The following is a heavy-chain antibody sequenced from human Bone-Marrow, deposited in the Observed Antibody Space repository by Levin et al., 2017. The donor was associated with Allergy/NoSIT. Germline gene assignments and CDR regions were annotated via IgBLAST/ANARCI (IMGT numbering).Heavy chain of an antibody. CDR3: GTDGGIAVADRNY. CDR2: IEKDGNEM. CDR1: GFTFNLYW. D-gene: IGHD6-19*01. V-gene: IGHV3-7*04. J-gene: IGHJ4*02. Sequence: PGGSLRLSCAASGFTFNLYWMNWIRQAPGKGLEWVANIEKDGNEMHYVDSVEGRFTISRDNAKNVLYLEMSSLRVEDTALYYCGTDGGIAVADRNYWGQGVLVTVSS.